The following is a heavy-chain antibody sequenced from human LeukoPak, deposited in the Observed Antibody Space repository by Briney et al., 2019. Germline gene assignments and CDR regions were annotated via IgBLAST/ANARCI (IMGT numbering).Heavy chain of an antibody. CDR3: AKDYDSSGYYYLYYFDY. CDR1: GFSFSSHW. J-gene: IGHJ4*02. V-gene: IGHV3-23*01. Sequence: PGGSLRLSCAASGFSFSSHWVHWVRQAPGKGLEWVSAISGSGGSTYYADSVKGRFTISRDNSKNTLYLQMNSLRAEDTAVYYCAKDYDSSGYYYLYYFDYWGQGTLVTVSS. CDR2: ISGSGGST. D-gene: IGHD3-22*01.